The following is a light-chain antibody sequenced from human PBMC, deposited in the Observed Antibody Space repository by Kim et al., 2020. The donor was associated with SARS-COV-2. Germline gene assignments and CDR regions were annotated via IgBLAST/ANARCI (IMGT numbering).Light chain of an antibody. CDR1: QNLLYSNNKNY. CDR2: WAS. V-gene: IGKV4-1*01. CDR3: HQYYRNPRT. J-gene: IGKJ1*01. Sequence: RATINCMSNQNLLYSNNKNYLAWYQQKPGQPPKLLISWASTRESGVPDRFSGSGSGTDFTLTISRLQAEDVAVYYCHQYYRNPRTFGQGTKVDIK.